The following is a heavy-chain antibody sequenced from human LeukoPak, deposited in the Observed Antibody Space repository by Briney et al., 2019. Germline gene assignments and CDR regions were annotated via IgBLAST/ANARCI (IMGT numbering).Heavy chain of an antibody. J-gene: IGHJ4*02. CDR3: ARPTYQGFDS. D-gene: IGHD2-2*01. V-gene: IGHV3-7*01. Sequence: PGGSLRLSCAASGFTFSIYWMSWVRQAPGKGLEWVANIKQDVSEKYYVDSVKGRFTISRDNAKSSLYLQMNSLRAEDTAVYFCARPTYQGFDSWGQGTLVTVSS. CDR1: GFTFSIYW. CDR2: IKQDVSEK.